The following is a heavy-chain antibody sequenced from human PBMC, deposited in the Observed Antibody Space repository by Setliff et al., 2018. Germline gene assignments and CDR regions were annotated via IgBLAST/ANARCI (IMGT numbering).Heavy chain of an antibody. J-gene: IGHJ4*02. CDR2: ISGHSGNA. CDR3: SRLVRYCTTTTCQGASGGEF. CDR1: GYSFGDYI. D-gene: IGHD2-2*01. V-gene: IGHV1-18*04. Sequence: GASVKVSCKTSGYSFGDYIISWVRQAPGGGLEWVGWISGHSGNAYYAPSLQDRVTLTTDTSTSTAYMELRSLGTDDTAVYYCSRLVRYCTTTTCQGASGGEFWGQGTLVTVSS.